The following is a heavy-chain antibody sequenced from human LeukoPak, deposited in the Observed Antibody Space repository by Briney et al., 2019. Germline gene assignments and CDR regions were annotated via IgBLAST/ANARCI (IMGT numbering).Heavy chain of an antibody. J-gene: IGHJ3*02. CDR3: ARGPIAAAGTRAFDI. CDR2: IYYSGST. CDR1: GGSISSYY. Sequence: SETLSLTCTVSGGSISSYYWSWIRQPPGKGLEWIGYIYYSGSTNYNPSLKSRVTISVDTSKNQFSLKLSSVTAADTAVYYCARGPIAAAGTRAFDIWGQGTMVTVSS. V-gene: IGHV4-59*01. D-gene: IGHD6-13*01.